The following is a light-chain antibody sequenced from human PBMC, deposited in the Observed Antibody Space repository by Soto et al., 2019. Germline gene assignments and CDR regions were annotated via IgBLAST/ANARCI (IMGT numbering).Light chain of an antibody. CDR1: QTFSSH. V-gene: IGKV3-11*01. Sequence: EIVLTQSPATLSLSPGERATLSCRASQTFSSHLAWYQQKPGQAPRLLIYDASKRATGIPARFSGRGSGTDFTLTISSLEPEDFAVYYCQQRSNWPPVITFRQGTLLEIK. CDR2: DAS. CDR3: QQRSNWPPVIT. J-gene: IGKJ5*01.